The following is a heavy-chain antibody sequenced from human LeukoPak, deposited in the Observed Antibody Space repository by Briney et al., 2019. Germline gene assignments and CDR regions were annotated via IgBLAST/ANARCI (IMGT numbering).Heavy chain of an antibody. J-gene: IGHJ4*02. D-gene: IGHD4-23*01. CDR3: AGGMVTPFDY. Sequence: GGSLRLSCAASGFTFSSYGMHWVRQAPGKGLEWVAVISYDGSNKYYADSVKGRFTISRDNSKNSLYLQMNSLRAEDTAGYYCAGGMVTPFDYWGQGTLVTVTS. V-gene: IGHV3-30*03. CDR1: GFTFSSYG. CDR2: ISYDGSNK.